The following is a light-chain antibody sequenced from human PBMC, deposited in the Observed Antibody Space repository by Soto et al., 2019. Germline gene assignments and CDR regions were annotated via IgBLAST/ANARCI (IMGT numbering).Light chain of an antibody. CDR2: GNT. CDR3: AAWDDSLRGYV. J-gene: IGLJ1*01. V-gene: IGLV1-47*02. Sequence: QSVLGQPPSASGTPGQRVTVSCSGRSSNIGRNYIYWYQQLPGTAPKLLIYGNTQRPSGVPDRFSGSKSGTSVSLAISGLRSEDEADYYCAAWDDSLRGYVFGTGTKVT. CDR1: SSNIGRNY.